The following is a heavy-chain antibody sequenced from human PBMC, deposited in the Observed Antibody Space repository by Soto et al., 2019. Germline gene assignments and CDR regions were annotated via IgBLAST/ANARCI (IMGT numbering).Heavy chain of an antibody. CDR3: TGVGVAKSGTHYYYYGMDV. J-gene: IGHJ6*02. V-gene: IGHV3-15*01. CDR2: IKSKTDGGTT. Sequence: GGSLRLSCAASGFTFSDAWMSWVRQAPGKGLEWVGRIKSKTDGGTTDYAAPVKGRFTISRDDSKNTLYLQMNSLKTEDTAVYYCTGVGVAKSGTHYYYYGMDVWGQGTTVTVSS. CDR1: GFTFSDAW. D-gene: IGHD3-3*01.